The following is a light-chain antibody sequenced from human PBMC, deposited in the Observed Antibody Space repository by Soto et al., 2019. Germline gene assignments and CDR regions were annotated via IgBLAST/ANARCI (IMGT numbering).Light chain of an antibody. Sequence: FVLTPYPVTLFLTPGERATLSCRSSQSVSSSYLAWYQQKPGQAPRLLIYGASSRATGIPDRFSGSGSGTEFTLTISSLQSEDFAVYYCQQYNNWPLTLGGGTKVDI. CDR2: GAS. J-gene: IGKJ4*01. CDR3: QQYNNWPLT. CDR1: QSVSSSY. V-gene: IGKV3-20*01.